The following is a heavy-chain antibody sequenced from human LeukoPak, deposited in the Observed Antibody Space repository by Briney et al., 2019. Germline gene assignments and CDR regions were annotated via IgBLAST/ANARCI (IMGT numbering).Heavy chain of an antibody. V-gene: IGHV4-31*03. CDR3: ARGSSSWYNFDY. Sequence: SETLSLTCTVSGGSISSGGYYWSWIRQHPGKGLEWIGYIYYSGSTYYNPSLKSRVTISVDTSKNQFSLKLSSVTAADTAVYYCARGSSSWYNFDYWGQGTLVTVSS. CDR2: IYYSGST. D-gene: IGHD6-13*01. CDR1: GGSISSGGYY. J-gene: IGHJ4*02.